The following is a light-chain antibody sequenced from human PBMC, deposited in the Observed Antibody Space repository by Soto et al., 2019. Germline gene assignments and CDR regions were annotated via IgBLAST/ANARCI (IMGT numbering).Light chain of an antibody. CDR1: GGSKY. J-gene: IGLJ1*01. Sequence: GGSKYVSWYQVKPGKAPKLIIYEVNRRPEGAPYRFSGSKSGNTASLTVSGLQAEDEGDYYCFSYADTNNFVFGSGTKVTVL. V-gene: IGLV2-8*01. CDR2: EVN. CDR3: FSYADTNNFV.